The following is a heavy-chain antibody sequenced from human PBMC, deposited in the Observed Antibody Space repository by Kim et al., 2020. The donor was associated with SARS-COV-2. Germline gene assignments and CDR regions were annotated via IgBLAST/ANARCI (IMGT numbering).Heavy chain of an antibody. D-gene: IGHD2-15*01. Sequence: SETLSLTCAVSGGSISSSNWWSWVRQPPGKGLEWIGEIYHSGSTNYNPSLKSRVTISVDKSKNQFSLKLSSVTAADTAVYYCARAYCSGGSCYLGWFDPWGQGTLVTVSS. J-gene: IGHJ5*02. V-gene: IGHV4-4*02. CDR2: IYHSGST. CDR3: ARAYCSGGSCYLGWFDP. CDR1: GGSISSSNW.